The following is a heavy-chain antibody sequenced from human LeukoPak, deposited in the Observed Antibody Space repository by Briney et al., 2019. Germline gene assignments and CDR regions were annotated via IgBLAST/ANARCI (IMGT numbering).Heavy chain of an antibody. CDR2: NRDSGTT. J-gene: IGHJ5*02. D-gene: IGHD4-17*01. CDR1: GDSMSNF. Sequence: SSETLSLTCTVSGDSMSNFWSWIRQPPGKGLEWIAYNRDSGTTNYNPSLKSRVTTSIDTSKNQFSLKLNSVTPADTAVYYCARSRGGFGDYGSWFDPWGQGTLVTVSS. V-gene: IGHV4-59*01. CDR3: ARSRGGFGDYGSWFDP.